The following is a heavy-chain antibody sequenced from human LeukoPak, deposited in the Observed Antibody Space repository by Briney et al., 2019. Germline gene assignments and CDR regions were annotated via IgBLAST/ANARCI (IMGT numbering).Heavy chain of an antibody. CDR1: EFSVGSNY. CDR3: AKDPLRYFDWSPS. CDR2: ISGSGGST. D-gene: IGHD3-9*01. Sequence: GGSLRLSCAASEFSVGSNYMSWVRQAPGKGLEWVSAISGSGGSTYYADSVKGRFTISRDNSKNTLYLQMNSLRAEDTAVYYCAKDPLRYFDWSPSWGQGTLVTVSS. J-gene: IGHJ5*02. V-gene: IGHV3-23*01.